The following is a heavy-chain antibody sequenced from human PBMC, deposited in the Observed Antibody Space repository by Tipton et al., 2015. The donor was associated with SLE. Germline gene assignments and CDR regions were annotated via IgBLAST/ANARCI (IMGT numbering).Heavy chain of an antibody. CDR2: VYYSGST. D-gene: IGHD7-27*01. Sequence: TLSLTCTVSGGSISSSTNYWGWIRQPPGKGLEWIGYVYYSGSTYYNPSLKSRVTISVDTSKNQFSLKLSSVTAADTAVYYCARGPEELGIPPLFDYWGQGTLVTVSS. CDR3: ARGPEELGIPPLFDY. J-gene: IGHJ4*02. V-gene: IGHV4-30-4*08. CDR1: GGSISSSTNY.